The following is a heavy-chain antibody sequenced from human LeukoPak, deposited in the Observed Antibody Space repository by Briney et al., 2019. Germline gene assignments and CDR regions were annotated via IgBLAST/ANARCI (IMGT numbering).Heavy chain of an antibody. CDR3: ARVNEGYYDSSGTYYFDY. V-gene: IGHV1-2*02. CDR2: INPNSGGT. CDR1: GYTFTGCY. Sequence: ASVKVSCMASGYTFTGCYMHWVRQAPGQGLEWMGWINPNSGGTNYAQKFQGRVTMTRDTSISTAYMELSRMRSDDTAVYYCARVNEGYYDSSGTYYFDYWGQGTLVTVSS. D-gene: IGHD3-22*01. J-gene: IGHJ4*02.